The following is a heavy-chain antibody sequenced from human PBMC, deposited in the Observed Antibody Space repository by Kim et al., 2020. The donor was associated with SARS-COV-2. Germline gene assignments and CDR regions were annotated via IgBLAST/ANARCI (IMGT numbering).Heavy chain of an antibody. J-gene: IGHJ5*02. D-gene: IGHD3-10*01. CDR1: GFTFDGYA. CDR2: ISADGETT. CDR3: EKGGGSESYYGPVDR. V-gene: IGHV3-43*02. Sequence: GGSLRLSCVASGFTFDGYAMYWVRQSPGKALEWVSLISADGETTSYADSMKGRLTISRDNSKKSLNLQMNSLRIEDSGLYYCEKGGGSESYYGPVDRWGQGTLVTISS.